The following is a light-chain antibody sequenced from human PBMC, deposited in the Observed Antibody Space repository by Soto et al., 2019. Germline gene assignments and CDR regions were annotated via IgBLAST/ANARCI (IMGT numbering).Light chain of an antibody. CDR3: QSYDSTLRVV. Sequence: QSVLAQPPSVSGAPGQRVTISCSGSNSNIGAGSDVHWYQQLPGTAPKLLVYGNSNRPSGVPDRFSGSKSGTSASLAITGLQAEDEADYYCQSYDSTLRVVFGGGTKVTVL. CDR1: NSNIGAGSD. CDR2: GNS. V-gene: IGLV1-40*01. J-gene: IGLJ2*01.